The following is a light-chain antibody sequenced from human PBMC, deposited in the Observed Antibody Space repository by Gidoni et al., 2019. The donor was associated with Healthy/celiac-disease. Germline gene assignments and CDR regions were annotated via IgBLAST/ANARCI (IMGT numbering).Light chain of an antibody. CDR1: QSLLHSNGYIY. CDR2: LGS. V-gene: IGKV2-28*01. Sequence: DIVMTQSPLSLPVTPGEPASISCRSSQSLLHSNGYIYLDWYLQKPGQSQQLLIYLGSNRASGVPDRFSGRGSGTDFTLKISRVEAEDVGVYYCMQAIQTPPDTFGQGTKLEIK. J-gene: IGKJ2*01. CDR3: MQAIQTPPDT.